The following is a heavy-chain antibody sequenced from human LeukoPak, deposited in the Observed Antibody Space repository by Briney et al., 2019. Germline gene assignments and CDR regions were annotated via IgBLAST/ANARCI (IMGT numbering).Heavy chain of an antibody. D-gene: IGHD2-2*01. CDR2: IYTSGST. CDR3: ARVSSWVRAAITAFDI. J-gene: IGHJ3*02. CDR1: GGSISSYY. V-gene: IGHV4-4*07. Sequence: KPSETLSLTCTVSGGSISSYYWSWIRQPAGKGLEWIGRIYTSGSTNYNPSLKSRVTMSVDTSKNQFSLKLSSVTAADTAVYYCARVSSWVRAAITAFDIWGQGTMVTVSS.